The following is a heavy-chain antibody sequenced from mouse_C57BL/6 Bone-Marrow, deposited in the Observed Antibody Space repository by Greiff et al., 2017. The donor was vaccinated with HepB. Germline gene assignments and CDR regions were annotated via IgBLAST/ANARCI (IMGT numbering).Heavy chain of an antibody. D-gene: IGHD1-1*01. Sequence: DVQLQESGPELVKPGASVKIPCKASGYTFTDYNMDWVKQSHGKSLEWIGDINPNNGGTIYNQKFKGKAPLTVDNSSSTAYMELRSLTSEDTAVYYCARRRGSSGYFDVWGTGTTVTVSS. CDR2: INPNNGGT. CDR1: GYTFTDYN. V-gene: IGHV1-18*01. CDR3: ARRRGSSGYFDV. J-gene: IGHJ1*03.